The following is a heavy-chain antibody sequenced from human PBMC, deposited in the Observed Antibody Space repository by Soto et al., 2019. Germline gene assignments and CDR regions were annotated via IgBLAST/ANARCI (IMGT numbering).Heavy chain of an antibody. CDR2: IFYRGNA. V-gene: IGHV4-31*03. CDR3: ASVDVAARRSNYFFYYGMGV. Sequence: QVHLQESGPGLVESSQTLSLTCTVSGGSIRGDYYYWSWIRQHPGKGLEWLGLIFYRGNAAYNPYLKRRLTISVDTSKSQFSLKLNSVTAADTAIYYCASVDVAARRSNYFFYYGMGVWGQGTAVTVS. J-gene: IGHJ6*02. CDR1: GGSIRGDYYY. D-gene: IGHD6-6*01.